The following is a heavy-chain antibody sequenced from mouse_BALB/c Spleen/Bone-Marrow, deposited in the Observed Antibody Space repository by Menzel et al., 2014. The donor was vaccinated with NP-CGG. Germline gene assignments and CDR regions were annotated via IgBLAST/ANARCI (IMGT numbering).Heavy chain of an antibody. J-gene: IGHJ4*01. CDR1: GYVFTSYN. D-gene: IGHD1-1*01. CDR3: ARALLGAMDY. CDR2: IDPYNGGT. Sequence: EVKLQESGPELVKPGASVKVSCKASGYVFTSYNMYWVKQSHGKSLEWIGYIDPYNGGTTYNQKFKGKATLTVDKSSSTAYMHLNSLTSEDSAVYYFARALLGAMDYWGQGTSVTVSS. V-gene: IGHV1S135*01.